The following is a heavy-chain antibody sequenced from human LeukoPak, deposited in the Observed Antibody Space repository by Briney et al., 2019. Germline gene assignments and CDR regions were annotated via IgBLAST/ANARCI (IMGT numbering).Heavy chain of an antibody. CDR3: ARARSGYSSGRFDY. D-gene: IGHD6-19*01. CDR1: GGTFSSYA. CDR2: IIPIPGIA. V-gene: IGHV1-69*04. J-gene: IGHJ4*02. Sequence: EASVKVSCKASGGTFSSYAISWVRQAPGQGLEWMGRIIPIPGIANYAQKFQGRVTITADKSTSTAYMELSSLRSEDTAVYYCARARSGYSSGRFDYWGQGTLVTVSS.